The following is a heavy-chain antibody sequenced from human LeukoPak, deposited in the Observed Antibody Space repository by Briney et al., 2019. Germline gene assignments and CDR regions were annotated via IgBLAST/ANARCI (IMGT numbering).Heavy chain of an antibody. V-gene: IGHV1-8*01. Sequence: ASVKVSCKASGYTFTSYDINWVRQATGQGLEWMGWMSPNSGNTGYAQKFQGRVTMTRNTSISTAYMELSSLRSEDTAVYYCASRGYSYGYYYYYGMDVWGQGTTVTVSS. D-gene: IGHD5-18*01. J-gene: IGHJ6*02. CDR1: GYTFTSYD. CDR2: MSPNSGNT. CDR3: ASRGYSYGYYYYYGMDV.